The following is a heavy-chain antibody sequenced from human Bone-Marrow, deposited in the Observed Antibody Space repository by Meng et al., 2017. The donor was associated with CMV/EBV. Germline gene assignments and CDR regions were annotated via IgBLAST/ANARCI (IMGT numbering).Heavy chain of an antibody. CDR3: AREVNTMIVVGNDAFDI. J-gene: IGHJ3*02. D-gene: IGHD3-22*01. V-gene: IGHV4-59*12. Sequence: SETLSLTCTVSGGSISSYYWSWIRQPPGKGLEWIGYIYYSGSTYYNPSLKSRVTISVDTSKNQFSLKLSSVTAADTAVYYCAREVNTMIVVGNDAFDIWGQGTMVTVSS. CDR1: GGSISSYY. CDR2: IYYSGST.